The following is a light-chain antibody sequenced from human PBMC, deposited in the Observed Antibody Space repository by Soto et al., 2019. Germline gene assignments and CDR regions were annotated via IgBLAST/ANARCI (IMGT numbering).Light chain of an antibody. Sequence: DIQMTQSPSSLSASVGDRVNITCQASQDISDYLNWYHQKPGKAPKFLIYDASYLETGVPSRFSGSGSVTDFPFTISSLQPEDIGTYYCQQYQSLPFTFGPGTTVDIK. CDR1: QDISDY. V-gene: IGKV1-33*01. J-gene: IGKJ3*01. CDR3: QQYQSLPFT. CDR2: DAS.